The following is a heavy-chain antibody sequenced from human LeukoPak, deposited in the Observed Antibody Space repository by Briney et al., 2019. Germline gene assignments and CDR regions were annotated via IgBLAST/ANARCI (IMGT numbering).Heavy chain of an antibody. D-gene: IGHD3-22*01. CDR2: ISGNNANP. CDR3: ARVPDAGYQR. V-gene: IGHV1-18*01. CDR1: GYRFIAYA. Sequence: AASVKVSCKTSGYRFIAYAMSWLRHAPGQQGLEWVGWISGNNANPQSAQKFQDTVSMTTDEATSTAYLELRSLTSADTAVYYWARVPDAGYQRWGQGSLVSVS. J-gene: IGHJ1*01.